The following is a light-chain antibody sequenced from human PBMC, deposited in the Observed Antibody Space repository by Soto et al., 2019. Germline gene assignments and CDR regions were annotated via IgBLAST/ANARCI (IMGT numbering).Light chain of an antibody. CDR2: DAS. Sequence: DIQMTQSPSTLSASVGDRVTITCRASQSISSWLAWYQQKPGKAPKLLIYDASSLQSGVPSRFSGSRSGTEFTLTISSLQPDDFAIYYCQQYSSLWTFGQGTKVDIK. J-gene: IGKJ1*01. CDR3: QQYSSLWT. CDR1: QSISSW. V-gene: IGKV1-5*01.